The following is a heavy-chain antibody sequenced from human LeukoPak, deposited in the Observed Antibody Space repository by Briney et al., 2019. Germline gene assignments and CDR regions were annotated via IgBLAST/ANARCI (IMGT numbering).Heavy chain of an antibody. V-gene: IGHV1-18*01. CDR1: GYTFTSYG. CDR2: ISAYNGNT. CDR3: ARDIYDSSGYYYSDDAFDI. J-gene: IGHJ3*02. D-gene: IGHD3-22*01. Sequence: GASVKVSCKPSGYTFTSYGISWVRQAPGQGLEWMGWISAYNGNTNYAQKLQGRVTMTTDTSTSTAYMELRSLRSDDTAVYYCARDIYDSSGYYYSDDAFDIWGQGTMVTVSS.